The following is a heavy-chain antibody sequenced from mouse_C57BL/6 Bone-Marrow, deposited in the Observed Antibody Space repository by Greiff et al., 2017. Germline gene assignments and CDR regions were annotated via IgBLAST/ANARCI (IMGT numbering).Heavy chain of an antibody. D-gene: IGHD1-1*01. CDR2: IYPGGGST. J-gene: IGHJ2*01. Sequence: QVQLQQPGAELVKPGASVKMSCKASGYTFTSYWITWVKQRPGQGLEWIGDIYPGGGSTNYNEKFQSKATLTVDTSSSTAYMQRSSLTSEDSAVYYSARRYTTVVRVDYWGKGTTLTVSS. V-gene: IGHV1-55*01. CDR3: ARRYTTVVRVDY. CDR1: GYTFTSYW.